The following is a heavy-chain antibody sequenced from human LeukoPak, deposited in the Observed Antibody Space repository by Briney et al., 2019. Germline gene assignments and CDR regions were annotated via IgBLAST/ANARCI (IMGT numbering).Heavy chain of an antibody. CDR1: GFSFRSHG. CDR3: AKDDDWGRFNH. D-gene: IGHD3-16*01. J-gene: IGHJ1*01. V-gene: IGHV3-23*01. CDR2: ISPRGDIT. Sequence: GGSLRLSCAVSGFSFRSHGMNWVRQAPGKGLEWVSGISPRGDITYYKDSVRGRFTISRDNFKNTVSLQLNSLRAEDTAMYYCAKDDDWGRFNHWGQGTLVTVSS.